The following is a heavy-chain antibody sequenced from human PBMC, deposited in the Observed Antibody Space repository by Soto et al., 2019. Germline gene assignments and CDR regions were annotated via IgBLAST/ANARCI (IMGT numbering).Heavy chain of an antibody. CDR3: AKVSSSIWSDAFDI. D-gene: IGHD6-13*01. CDR1: GFTFSSYA. V-gene: IGHV3-23*01. J-gene: IGHJ3*02. Sequence: EVQLLESGGGLVQPGGSLRLSCAASGFTFSSYAMSWVRQAPGQGLEWVSGISGSGGSKYSADSVKGRFTISRDTSKNTLDLLMNSLRADDTAVYYWAKVSSSIWSDAFDIWGRGTMVTVSS. CDR2: ISGSGGSK.